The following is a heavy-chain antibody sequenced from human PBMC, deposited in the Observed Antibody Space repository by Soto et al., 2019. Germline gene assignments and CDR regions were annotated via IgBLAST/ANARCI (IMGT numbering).Heavy chain of an antibody. CDR2: IYYSGST. CDR3: AREVDQGGVREYYFDY. J-gene: IGHJ4*02. Sequence: PSETLSLTCTVSGGSISSYYWSWIRQPPGKGLEWIGYIYYSGSTNYNPSLKSRVTISVDTSKNQFSLKLSSVTAADTAVYYCAREVDQGGVREYYFDYWGQGTLVTVSS. D-gene: IGHD3-16*01. V-gene: IGHV4-59*01. CDR1: GGSISSYY.